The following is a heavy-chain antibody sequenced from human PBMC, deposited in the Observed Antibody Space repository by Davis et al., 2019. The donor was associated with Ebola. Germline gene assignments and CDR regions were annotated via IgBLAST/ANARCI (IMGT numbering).Heavy chain of an antibody. D-gene: IGHD4-23*01. CDR3: ARALGSVVTPDY. V-gene: IGHV4-38-2*02. CDR2: ISYRGNT. J-gene: IGHJ4*02. CDR1: GYSISSGYY. Sequence: SETLSLTCTVSGYSISSGYYWGWIRQPPGKGLEWIGSISYRGNTYYNPSLKNRVSISVDTSKNQFSLKLSSVTAADTAIYYCARALGSVVTPDYWGQGTLVTVSS.